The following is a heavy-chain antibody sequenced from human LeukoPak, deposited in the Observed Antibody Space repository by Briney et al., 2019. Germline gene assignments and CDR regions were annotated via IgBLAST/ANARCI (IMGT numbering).Heavy chain of an antibody. V-gene: IGHV3-11*04. Sequence: PGGSLRLSCAASGFTFSDYYMSWIRQAPGKGLEWVSYISSSGSTIYYADSVKGRFTISRDNAKNSLYLQMNSLRAEDTAAYYCARGSYYYDSSGYYMDVWGKGTTVTVSS. CDR3: ARGSYYYDSSGYYMDV. CDR1: GFTFSDYY. D-gene: IGHD3-22*01. J-gene: IGHJ6*03. CDR2: ISSSGSTI.